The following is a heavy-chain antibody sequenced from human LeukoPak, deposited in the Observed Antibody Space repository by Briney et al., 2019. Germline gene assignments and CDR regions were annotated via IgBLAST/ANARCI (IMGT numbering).Heavy chain of an antibody. CDR2: MNPNSGST. CDR3: TRYLARTGDFDY. V-gene: IGHV1-8*01. Sequence: ASVTLSCKASGSSFISFDINWVRQATGQGLEWLGWMNPNSGSTGYAQNFQGRVSITRDTSISTAYMELSNLGSEDTAVYYCTRYLARTGDFDYWGEGTLVTVSS. J-gene: IGHJ4*02. D-gene: IGHD5-12*01. CDR1: GSSFISFD.